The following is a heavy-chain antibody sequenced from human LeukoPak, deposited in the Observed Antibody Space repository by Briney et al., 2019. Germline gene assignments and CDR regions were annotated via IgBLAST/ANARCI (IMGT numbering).Heavy chain of an antibody. V-gene: IGHV1-3*01. J-gene: IGHJ4*02. CDR3: ARGPYCSSTSCYGLFAY. D-gene: IGHD2-2*01. CDR1: GYTFTSYA. CDR2: INAGNGNT. Sequence: ASVEVSCKASGYTFTSYAMHWVRQAPGQRLEWMGWINAGNGNTKYSQKFQGRVTITRDTSASTAYMELSSLRSEDTAVYYCARGPYCSSTSCYGLFAYWGQGTLVTVSS.